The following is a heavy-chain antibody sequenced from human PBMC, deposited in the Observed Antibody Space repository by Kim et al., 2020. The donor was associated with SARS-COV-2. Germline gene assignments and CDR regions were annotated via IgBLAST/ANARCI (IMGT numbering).Heavy chain of an antibody. Sequence: SETLSLTCTVSGGSISSYYWSWIRQPPGKGLEWIGYIYYSGSTNYNPSLKSRVTISVDTSKNQFSLKLSSVTAADTAVYYCARVPAFGYGPDYWGQGTLVTVSS. D-gene: IGHD5-12*01. CDR1: GGSISSYY. CDR2: IYYSGST. J-gene: IGHJ4*02. V-gene: IGHV4-59*01. CDR3: ARVPAFGYGPDY.